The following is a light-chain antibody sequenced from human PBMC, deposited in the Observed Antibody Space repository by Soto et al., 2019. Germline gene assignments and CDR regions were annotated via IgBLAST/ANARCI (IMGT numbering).Light chain of an antibody. CDR2: KDN. J-gene: IGLJ3*02. Sequence: NFMLTQPHSVSVSPGKTVTMSCTRSSGSIANNFVQWYQQRPGSSPTTVIYKDNQRPSGVPDRFSGSIDSSSNSASLSISGLKTEDEADYYCQSYDNNNHWVFGGGTKLTVL. CDR3: QSYDNNNHWV. CDR1: SGSIANNF. V-gene: IGLV6-57*01.